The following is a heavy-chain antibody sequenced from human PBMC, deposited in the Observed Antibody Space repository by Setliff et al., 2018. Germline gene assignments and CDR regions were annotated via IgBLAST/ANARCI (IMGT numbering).Heavy chain of an antibody. J-gene: IGHJ5*02. D-gene: IGHD3-22*01. CDR2: IHHSGKA. V-gene: IGHV4-38-2*01. Sequence: PSETLSLTCAVSGFSLSSGYYWGWIRQPPGKGLEWLVNIHHSGKAYYNPSLKSRVTMSVDTSKNHVSLKLSSVTAADTAVYYCARAHTWSLPNDNSGYPGWCDPWGQGTLVTVSS. CDR1: GFSLSSGYY. CDR3: ARAHTWSLPNDNSGYPGWCDP.